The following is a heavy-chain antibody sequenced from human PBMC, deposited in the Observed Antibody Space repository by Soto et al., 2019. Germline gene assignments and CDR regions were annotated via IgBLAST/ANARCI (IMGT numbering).Heavy chain of an antibody. D-gene: IGHD6-13*01. CDR3: VRIAAAATNFVD. CDR1: GGSISSSNW. V-gene: IGHV4-4*02. Sequence: SETLSLTCAVSGGSISSSNWWSWVRQPPGKGLEWIGEIYHSGSTNYNPSLKSRVTISVDKSKNQFSLKLSSVTAADTAVYYVVRIAAAATNFVDWGQGILVTVAS. CDR2: IYHSGST. J-gene: IGHJ4*02.